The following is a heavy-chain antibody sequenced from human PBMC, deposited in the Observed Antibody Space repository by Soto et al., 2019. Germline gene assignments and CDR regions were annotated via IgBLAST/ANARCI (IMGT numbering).Heavy chain of an antibody. Sequence: SETLSLTCTVSGGSISSYYWSWIRQPPGKGLEWIGYIYYSGSTNYNPSLKSRVTISVDTSKNQFSLKLSSVTAADTAVYYCARVSDYYDFYYYMDVWGKGTTVTVSS. V-gene: IGHV4-59*01. D-gene: IGHD3-3*01. CDR3: ARVSDYYDFYYYMDV. J-gene: IGHJ6*03. CDR2: IYYSGST. CDR1: GGSISSYY.